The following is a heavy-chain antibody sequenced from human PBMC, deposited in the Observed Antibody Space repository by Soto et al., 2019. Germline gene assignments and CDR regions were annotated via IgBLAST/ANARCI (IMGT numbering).Heavy chain of an antibody. J-gene: IGHJ5*02. CDR2: IYYSGST. V-gene: IGHV4-30-4*01. CDR1: GGSIRSAFYY. CDR3: ARVLINTANWFDP. Sequence: PSVTLSLTCTVSGGSIRSAFYYWSWIRQPPGKGLEWIGYIYYSGSTYYNPSRKSRVTISVDTSKNPFSLKLSSVTAAATAAYYCARVLINTANWFDPWGQGTLGRVS. D-gene: IGHD2-15*01.